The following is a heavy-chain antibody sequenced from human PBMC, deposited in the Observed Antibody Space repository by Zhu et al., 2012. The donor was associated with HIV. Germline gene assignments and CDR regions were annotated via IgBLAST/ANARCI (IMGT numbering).Heavy chain of an antibody. Sequence: QVQLQESGPGLVKPSETLSLTCAVSGYSISSGYYWGWIRQPPGKGLEWIGTIYHTGSTYYNPSLKSRVTISVDTSKNQFSLKLSSVTAADTAVYYCARDWHSSGYYYYYYGMDVWGQGTTVTVSS. V-gene: IGHV4-38-2*02. D-gene: IGHD3-22*01. J-gene: IGHJ6*02. CDR3: ARDWHSSGYYYYYYGMDV. CDR1: GYSISSGYY. CDR2: IYHTGST.